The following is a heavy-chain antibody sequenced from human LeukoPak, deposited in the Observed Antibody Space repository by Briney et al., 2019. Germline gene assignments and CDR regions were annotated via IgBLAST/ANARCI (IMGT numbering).Heavy chain of an antibody. V-gene: IGHV3-30*03. D-gene: IGHD4-17*01. CDR2: ISYDGGKK. J-gene: IGHJ5*02. CDR1: GFTFSSHD. CDR3: ARDRSKGYYGDEFDL. Sequence: GGSLRLSCAASGFTFSSHDMHWVRQAPGKGLEWVSIISYDGGKKDYADSVKGRFTISRDNSKNTLYLQMNSLRGEDTAVYYCARDRSKGYYGDEFDLWGQGTLVTVSS.